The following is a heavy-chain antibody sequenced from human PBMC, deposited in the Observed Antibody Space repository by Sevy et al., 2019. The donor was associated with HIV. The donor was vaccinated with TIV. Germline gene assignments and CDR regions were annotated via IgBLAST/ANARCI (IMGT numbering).Heavy chain of an antibody. CDR3: ARDRGRTAAGIWWFDP. D-gene: IGHD6-13*01. CDR2: ISSSSTI. CDR1: GFTFSSYS. V-gene: IGHV3-48*01. J-gene: IGHJ5*02. Sequence: GGSLRLSCAASGFTFSSYSMNWVRQAPGKGLEWVSYISSSSTIYYADSVKGRFTISRDNAKNSLYLQMNSLRAEDTAVYYCARDRGRTAAGIWWFDPWGQGTLVTVSS.